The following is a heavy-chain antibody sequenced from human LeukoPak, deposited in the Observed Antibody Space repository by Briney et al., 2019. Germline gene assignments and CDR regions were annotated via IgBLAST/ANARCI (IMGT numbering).Heavy chain of an antibody. J-gene: IGHJ6*02. D-gene: IGHD6-6*01. V-gene: IGHV4-59*01. Sequence: SETLSLTCTVSGGSISSYYWSWIRQPPGKGLEWIGYIYYSGSTNYNPSFKSRVTISVDTSKNQFSLKLSSVTAADTAVYYCARLIRGSSYYYYGMDVWGQGTTVTVSS. CDR1: GGSISSYY. CDR2: IYYSGST. CDR3: ARLIRGSSYYYYGMDV.